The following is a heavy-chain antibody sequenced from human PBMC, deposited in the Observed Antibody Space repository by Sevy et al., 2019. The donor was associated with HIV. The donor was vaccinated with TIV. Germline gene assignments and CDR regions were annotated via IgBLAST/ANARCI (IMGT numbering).Heavy chain of an antibody. CDR3: AREGCTKPHDY. CDR2: LSFGCGEI. D-gene: IGHD2-8*01. Sequence: GGSLRLSCAASGFTFSKYSMSWVRQPPGKGLEWVSTLSFGCGEINYADSVKGRFTISRNNSKSSLDLQMNNLRPEDTAVNDCAREGCTKPHDYWGQGTLVTVSS. CDR1: GFTFSKYS. J-gene: IGHJ4*02. V-gene: IGHV3-23*01.